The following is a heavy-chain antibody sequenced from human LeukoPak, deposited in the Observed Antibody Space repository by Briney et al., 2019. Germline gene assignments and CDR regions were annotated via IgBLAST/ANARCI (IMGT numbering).Heavy chain of an antibody. D-gene: IGHD4-17*01. CDR3: ARDRALTYAVTTPHFDY. CDR2: IIPIFGTA. J-gene: IGHJ4*02. CDR1: GGTFSSYA. V-gene: IGHV1-69*05. Sequence: GASVKVSCKASGGTFSSYAISWVQQAPGQGLEWMGRIIPIFGTANYAQKFQGRVTITTDESTSTAYMELSSLRSEDTAVYYCARDRALTYAVTTPHFDYWGQGTLVTVSS.